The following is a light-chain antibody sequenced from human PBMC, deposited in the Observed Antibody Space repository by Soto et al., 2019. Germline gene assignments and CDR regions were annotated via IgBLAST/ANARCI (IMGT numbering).Light chain of an antibody. V-gene: IGKV1-39*01. J-gene: IGKJ1*01. CDR1: QSIRSW. CDR2: AAS. CDR3: QQSYSTPWT. Sequence: DIQMTQSPSSLSASVGDRVTIACRASQSIRSWLNWYQQKPGKAPKLLIYAASSLQSGVPSRFSGSGSGTDFTLTISSLQPEDFATYFCQQSYSTPWTFGQGTTVDIK.